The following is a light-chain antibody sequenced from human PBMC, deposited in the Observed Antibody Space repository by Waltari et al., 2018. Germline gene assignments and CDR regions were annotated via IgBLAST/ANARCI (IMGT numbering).Light chain of an antibody. CDR1: QSTSTR. CDR3: QQYQSFWT. V-gene: IGKV1-5*03. CDR2: KAS. J-gene: IGKJ1*01. Sequence: IQMTQSPSTLSASVGDRVTITCRASQSTSTRLAWYQQKPGKAPELLIYKASGLEDGVPSRVSGSGSGTDFTLTISSLQPDDFATYYCQQYQSFWTFGQGTKVEIK.